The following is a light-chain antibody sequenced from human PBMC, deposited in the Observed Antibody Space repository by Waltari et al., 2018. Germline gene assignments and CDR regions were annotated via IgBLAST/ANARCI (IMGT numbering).Light chain of an antibody. V-gene: IGKV1-39*01. CDR1: ENVNNY. J-gene: IGKJ2*03. CDR3: QHGYGTPYS. Sequence: DIQMTPSRYSLSASVGDRVTLTCRASENVNNYLNWYQQKPGKAPKLLIYKASTLQSGVPSRFSGSGSGTDYTFTISSLQSEDVATYYCQHGYGTPYSFGQGTKVEIK. CDR2: KAS.